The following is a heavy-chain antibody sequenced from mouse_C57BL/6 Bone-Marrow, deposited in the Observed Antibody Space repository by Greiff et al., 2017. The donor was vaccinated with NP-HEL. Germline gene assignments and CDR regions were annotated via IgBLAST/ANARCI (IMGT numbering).Heavy chain of an antibody. V-gene: IGHV5-4*01. CDR1: GFTFSSYA. Sequence: EVKLMESGGGLVKPGGSLKLSCAASGFTFSSYAMSWVRQTPEKRLEWVATISDGGSYTYYPDNVKGRFTISRDNAKNNLYLQMSHLKSEDTAMYYCARDPSTYWGQGTSVTVSS. CDR2: ISDGGSYT. CDR3: ARDPSTY. J-gene: IGHJ4*01.